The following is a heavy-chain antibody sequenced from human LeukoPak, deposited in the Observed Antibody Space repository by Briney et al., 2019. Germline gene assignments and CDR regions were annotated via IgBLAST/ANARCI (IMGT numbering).Heavy chain of an antibody. CDR2: TRDDGSKN. V-gene: IGHV3-30*02. CDR1: GFTFRSYG. D-gene: IGHD2-15*01. CDR3: TNGDCRGGRCSSGAY. J-gene: IGHJ4*02. Sequence: GGSLTLSCAASGFTFRSYGMHWVRQAPGKGLEWVAYTRDDGSKNWYGDSVKGRFTISRDNPKNTLYLQMKSLRGEDTAVYYCTNGDCRGGRCSSGAYWGQGTVVTVS.